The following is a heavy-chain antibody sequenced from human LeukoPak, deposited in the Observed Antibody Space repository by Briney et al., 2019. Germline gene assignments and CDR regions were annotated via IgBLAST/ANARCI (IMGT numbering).Heavy chain of an antibody. Sequence: GGSLRLSCAASGFMISEYNMNWVRQAPGKGLEWVSYISSSSSTIYYADSVKGRFTISRDNAKKSVYLQVNSLRAEDTAEYSCAFSGSYGVYWGQGTLVTVSS. V-gene: IGHV3-48*01. CDR1: GFMISEYN. CDR2: ISSSSSTI. D-gene: IGHD3-16*01. J-gene: IGHJ4*02. CDR3: AFSGSYGVY.